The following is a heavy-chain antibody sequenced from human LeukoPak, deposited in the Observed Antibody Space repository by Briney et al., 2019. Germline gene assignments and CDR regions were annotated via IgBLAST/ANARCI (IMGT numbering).Heavy chain of an antibody. CDR2: IYYSGST. CDR1: GGSISSSSYY. D-gene: IGHD1-7*01. V-gene: IGHV4-39*01. Sequence: SETLSLTCSVSGGSISSSSYYWGWIRQPPRKGLEWIGNIYYSGSTFYNPSLKSRVTISVDTSKNQLSLNLSSVIDADTAVYYCARPVDVTGTTWDAFDIWGQGTMVTVSS. J-gene: IGHJ3*02. CDR3: ARPVDVTGTTWDAFDI.